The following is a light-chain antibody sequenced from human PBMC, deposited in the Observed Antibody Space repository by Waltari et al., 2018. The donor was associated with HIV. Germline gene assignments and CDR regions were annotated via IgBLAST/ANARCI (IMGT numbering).Light chain of an antibody. CDR1: QSVSSSY. V-gene: IGKV3-20*01. Sequence: IVLTQSPGTLSLSPGERATLSCRTGQSVSSSYLAWYQQKPGQAPRLLIYATATRATGIPDRFSGFGSGTHFSRTISRLEPEDGAVYYCQLYGTFGQGTKVEIK. CDR2: ATA. J-gene: IGKJ1*01. CDR3: QLYGT.